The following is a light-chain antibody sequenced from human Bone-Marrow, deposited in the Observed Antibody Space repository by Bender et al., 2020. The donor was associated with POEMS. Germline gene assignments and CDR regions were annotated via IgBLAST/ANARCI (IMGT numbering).Light chain of an antibody. V-gene: IGLV2-23*02. J-gene: IGLJ3*02. CDR2: DVD. CDR1: GSDVGGYNL. Sequence: SALTQPASVSGSPGQSITISCTGTGSDVGGYNLISWYQQYLGKAPKIIMYDVDKRPSGVSHRFSGSKSGNTASLTISGLQAEDEADYYCCSYAGSSTWVFGGGTKLTVL. CDR3: CSYAGSSTWV.